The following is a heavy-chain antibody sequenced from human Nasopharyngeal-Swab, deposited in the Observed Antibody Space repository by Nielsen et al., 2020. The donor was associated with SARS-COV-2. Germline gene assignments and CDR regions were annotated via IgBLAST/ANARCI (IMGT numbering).Heavy chain of an antibody. CDR3: ARARITIFGVVNHFDY. V-gene: IGHV4-39*02. CDR1: GGSITSSRHR. Sequence: SETLSLTCTVSGGSITSSRHRWGWIRQPPGKGLEWIGQILVNRYTEYHPSVRGRITVYADTSENSFSLRLSSVTAADTAVYYCARARITIFGVVNHFDYWGQGTLVTVSS. CDR2: ILVNRYT. D-gene: IGHD3-3*01. J-gene: IGHJ4*02.